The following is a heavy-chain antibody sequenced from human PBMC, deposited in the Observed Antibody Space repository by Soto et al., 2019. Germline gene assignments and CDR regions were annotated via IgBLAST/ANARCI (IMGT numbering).Heavy chain of an antibody. Sequence: SETLSLTCTVSGGSISSYYWSWIRQPPGKGLEWIGYIYYSGSTNYTPSLKSRVTISVDTSKNQFSLKLSSVTAADTAVYYCARGRDSSSWYGSYYFDYWGQGTLVTVSS. CDR3: ARGRDSSSWYGSYYFDY. CDR2: IYYSGST. V-gene: IGHV4-59*01. CDR1: GGSISSYY. J-gene: IGHJ4*02. D-gene: IGHD6-13*01.